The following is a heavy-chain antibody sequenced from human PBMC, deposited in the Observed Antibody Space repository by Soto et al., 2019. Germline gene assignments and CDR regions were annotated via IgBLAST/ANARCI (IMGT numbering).Heavy chain of an antibody. J-gene: IGHJ1*01. CDR2: IKSKTDGGTT. CDR1: GFTFSNAW. Sequence: PGGSLRLSCAASGFTFSNAWMGWVRQAPGKGLEWVGRIKSKTDGGTTDYAAPVKGRFTISRDDSKNTLYLQMNSLKTEDTAVYYCTTATRYCSSTSCYFVEYFQHWGQGTLVTVSS. D-gene: IGHD2-2*01. V-gene: IGHV3-15*01. CDR3: TTATRYCSSTSCYFVEYFQH.